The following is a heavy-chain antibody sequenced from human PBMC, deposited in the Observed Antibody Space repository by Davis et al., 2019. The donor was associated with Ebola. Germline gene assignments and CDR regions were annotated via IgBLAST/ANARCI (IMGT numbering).Heavy chain of an antibody. D-gene: IGHD3-9*01. CDR3: AKDDVWYYDILTGYTAFDY. J-gene: IGHJ4*02. V-gene: IGHV3-11*05. Sequence: GRFTISRDNAKNSLYLQMNSLRAEDTAVYYCAKDDVWYYDILTGYTAFDYWGQGTLVTVSS.